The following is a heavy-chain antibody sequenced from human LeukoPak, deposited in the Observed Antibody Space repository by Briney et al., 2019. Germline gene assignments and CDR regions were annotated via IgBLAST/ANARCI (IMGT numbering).Heavy chain of an antibody. CDR1: GDSISSSTYS. CDR2: IYYSGTA. Sequence: SETLSLTCTVSGDSISSSTYSWVWIRQPPGKGLEWIGSIYYSGTAYYNPSLKSRVTISVDTSKNQFSLKLTSVTAADTAVYYCARSPLLLYVTGLYYFDYWGQGTLVTVSS. D-gene: IGHD2-15*01. V-gene: IGHV4-39*01. J-gene: IGHJ4*02. CDR3: ARSPLLLYVTGLYYFDY.